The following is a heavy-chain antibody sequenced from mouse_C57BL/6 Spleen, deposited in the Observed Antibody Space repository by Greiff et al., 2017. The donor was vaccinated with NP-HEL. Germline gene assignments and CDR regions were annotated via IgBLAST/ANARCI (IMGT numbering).Heavy chain of an antibody. J-gene: IGHJ1*03. Sequence: QVQLQQPGAELVKPGASVKLSCKASGYTFTSYWMQWVKQRPGQGLEWIGEIDTSDSYTNYNQKFKGKATLTVDTSSSTAYMQLSSRTSEDSAVYSCARPSYGYDGEGYFDVWGTGTTVTVSS. CDR3: ARPSYGYDGEGYFDV. D-gene: IGHD2-9*01. CDR1: GYTFTSYW. CDR2: IDTSDSYT. V-gene: IGHV1-50*01.